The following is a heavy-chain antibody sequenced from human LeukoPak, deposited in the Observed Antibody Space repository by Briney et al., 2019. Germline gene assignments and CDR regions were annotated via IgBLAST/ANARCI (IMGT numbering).Heavy chain of an antibody. CDR3: ARGNWEVITPDY. D-gene: IGHD3-22*01. V-gene: IGHV4-61*01. Sequence: SETLSLTCIVSGGSISSGTYYWSWIRQPPGKGLEWIGYIYYSGSTNYNPSLKSRVTISIDTSKNQFSLKLSSVTAADTAVYYCARGNWEVITPDYWGQGTLVTVSS. CDR2: IYYSGST. J-gene: IGHJ4*02. CDR1: GGSISSGTYY.